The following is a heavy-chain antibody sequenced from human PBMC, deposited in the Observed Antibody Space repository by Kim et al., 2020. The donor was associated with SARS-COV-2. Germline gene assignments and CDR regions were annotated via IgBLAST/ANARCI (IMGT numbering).Heavy chain of an antibody. Sequence: GGSLRLSCTTSGFTFTGYAMSWVRQAPGKGLEWVSSIDGSDGTTYYADSVEGRFTISRDNSKNTLYLQMNTLRADDTAIYYCTKGGWGWIWAHWCQGTRV. V-gene: IGHV3-23*01. D-gene: IGHD2-21*01. CDR2: IDGSDGTT. CDR1: GFTFTGYA. J-gene: IGHJ4*02. CDR3: TKGGWGWIWAH.